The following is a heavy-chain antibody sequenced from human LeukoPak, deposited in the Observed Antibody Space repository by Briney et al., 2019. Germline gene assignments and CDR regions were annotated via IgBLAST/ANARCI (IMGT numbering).Heavy chain of an antibody. CDR2: INPDSGDT. V-gene: IGHV1-2*02. CDR1: GYTFPGYY. Sequence: ASVKVSCKASGYTFPGYYIHRVRQAPGQGLEWMGWINPDSGDTNYAQKFKGRVTMTRDTSISTAYMEVSRLRSDDTAVYWCARDRTGTSGYMDVWGKGTTVTVSS. D-gene: IGHD1-1*01. CDR3: ARDRTGTSGYMDV. J-gene: IGHJ6*03.